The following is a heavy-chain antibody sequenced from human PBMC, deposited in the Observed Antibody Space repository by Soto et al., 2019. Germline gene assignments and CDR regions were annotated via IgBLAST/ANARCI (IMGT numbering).Heavy chain of an antibody. V-gene: IGHV3-15*01. CDR1: GLTFTNAW. CDR3: AKGLPFTSGGPLAY. D-gene: IGHD3-16*01. J-gene: IGHJ4*02. CDR2: IKSKPDGGTR. Sequence: EVQLVESGGGLVKPGESLRLSCAVSGLTFTNAWMTWVRQAPGKGLEWVGHIKSKPDGGTREYGAPVKGRFIISREASKNTLYLDLNSVKTEESAVYYGAKGLPFTSGGPLAYWGQGAEVIVSS.